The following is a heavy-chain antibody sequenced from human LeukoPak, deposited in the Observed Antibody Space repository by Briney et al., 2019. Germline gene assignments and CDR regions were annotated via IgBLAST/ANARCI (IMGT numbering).Heavy chain of an antibody. CDR1: GYTFNNHY. D-gene: IGHD4-17*01. CDR3: ARDGSYYGDYVFDY. J-gene: IGHJ4*02. CDR2: INPSGGST. Sequence: GESLRLSCTASGYTFNNHYMYWVRQAPGQGLEWMGVINPSGGSTSYAQKFQGRVTMTRDTSTRTVYMEVNSLRSEDTAVYYCARDGSYYGDYVFDYWGQGTLVTVSS. V-gene: IGHV1-46*02.